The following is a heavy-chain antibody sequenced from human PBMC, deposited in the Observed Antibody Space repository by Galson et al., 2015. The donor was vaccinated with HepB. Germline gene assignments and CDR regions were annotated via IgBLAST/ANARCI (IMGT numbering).Heavy chain of an antibody. D-gene: IGHD6-13*01. CDR2: IEPSDSYT. CDR1: GSSFTSYW. Sequence: QSGAEVKKPGESLRISCKGSGSSFTSYWISWVRQMPGKGLEWMGRIEPSDSYTNYSPSFQGHVTISADKSISTAYLQWRSLKASDTAMYYCARHSALLSSSFNSLDAFHIWGQGTMVTVSS. J-gene: IGHJ3*02. CDR3: ARHSALLSSSFNSLDAFHI. V-gene: IGHV5-10-1*01.